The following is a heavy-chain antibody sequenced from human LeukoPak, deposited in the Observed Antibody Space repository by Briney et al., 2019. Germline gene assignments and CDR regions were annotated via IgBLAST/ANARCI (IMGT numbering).Heavy chain of an antibody. CDR1: GFTVSSNY. CDR3: AKTAGIAAAADFDY. J-gene: IGHJ4*02. Sequence: GGSLRLSCAASGFTVSSNYMSWVRQAPGKGLEWVSSISGSGDSTYYADSVKGRFTISRDNSKNTLYLQMNSLRAEDTAVYYCAKTAGIAAAADFDYWGQGTLVTVSS. V-gene: IGHV3-23*01. D-gene: IGHD6-13*01. CDR2: ISGSGDST.